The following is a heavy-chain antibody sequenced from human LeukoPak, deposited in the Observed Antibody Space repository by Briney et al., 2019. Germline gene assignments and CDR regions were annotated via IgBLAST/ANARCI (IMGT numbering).Heavy chain of an antibody. J-gene: IGHJ4*02. CDR3: ARYSYGYPFDY. D-gene: IGHD5-18*01. Sequence: GGSLRLSCAASGFTFDDYAMHWVRQAPGKGLEWVSGISWNSGSIGYADSVKGRFTISRDNAKNSLYLQMNSLRAEDTAVYYCARYSYGYPFDYWGQGTLVTVSS. V-gene: IGHV3-9*01. CDR2: ISWNSGSI. CDR1: GFTFDDYA.